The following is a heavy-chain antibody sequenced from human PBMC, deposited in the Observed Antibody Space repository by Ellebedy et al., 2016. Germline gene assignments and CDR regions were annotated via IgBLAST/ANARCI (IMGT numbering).Heavy chain of an antibody. Sequence: SVKVSCXASGGTFSSYAISWVRQAPGQGLEWMGRIIPILGIANYAQKFQGRVTITADKSTSTAYMELSSLRSEDTAVYYCARDPQAHYYDKRDWFDPWGQGTLVTVSS. CDR3: ARDPQAHYYDKRDWFDP. V-gene: IGHV1-69*04. D-gene: IGHD3-22*01. CDR2: IIPILGIA. CDR1: GGTFSSYA. J-gene: IGHJ5*02.